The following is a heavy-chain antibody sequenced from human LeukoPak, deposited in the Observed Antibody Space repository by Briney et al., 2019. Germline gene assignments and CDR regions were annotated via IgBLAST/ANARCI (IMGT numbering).Heavy chain of an antibody. D-gene: IGHD6-13*01. J-gene: IGHJ6*03. V-gene: IGHV4-39*07. CDR2: IYYSGST. CDR3: ARADYSSTWSHDYYYMDV. Sequence: PSETLSLTCTVSGGSISSSSYYWGWIRQPPGEGLEWIGSIYYSGSTYYNPSLKSRVTMSVDTSKNQFSLKLSSVTAADTAVYYCARADYSSTWSHDYYYMDVWGKGTTVTVSS. CDR1: GGSISSSSYY.